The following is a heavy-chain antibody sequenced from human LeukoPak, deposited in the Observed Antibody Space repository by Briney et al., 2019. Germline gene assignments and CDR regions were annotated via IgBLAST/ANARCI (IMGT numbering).Heavy chain of an antibody. V-gene: IGHV4-38-2*02. Sequence: SSETLSLTCTVSGYSISSGYYWGWIRQPPGKGLGWIGSIYHSGSTYYNPSLKSRVTISVDTSKNQFSLKLSSVTAADTAVYYCARVRSSSSVYYYYYMDVWGKGTTVTVSS. CDR3: ARVRSSSSVYYYYYMDV. CDR2: IYHSGST. CDR1: GYSISSGYY. D-gene: IGHD6-6*01. J-gene: IGHJ6*03.